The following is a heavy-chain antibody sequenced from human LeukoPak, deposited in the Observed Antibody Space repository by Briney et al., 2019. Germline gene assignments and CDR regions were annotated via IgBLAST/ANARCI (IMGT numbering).Heavy chain of an antibody. CDR2: FDPEDGDT. J-gene: IGHJ6*02. CDR3: ATGVATTDYYYYYGMDV. V-gene: IGHV1-24*01. D-gene: IGHD5-12*01. CDR1: GYTLTELS. Sequence: ASVNVSCKVSGYTLTELSMHWVRQAPGKGLEWMGGFDPEDGDTIYAQKFQGRVTMTEDTSTDTAYMELSSLRSEDTAVYYCATGVATTDYYYYYGMDVWGQGTTVTVSS.